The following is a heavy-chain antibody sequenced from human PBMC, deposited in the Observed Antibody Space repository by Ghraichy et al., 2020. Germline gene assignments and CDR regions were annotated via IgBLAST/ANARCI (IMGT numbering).Heavy chain of an antibody. J-gene: IGHJ6*02. CDR2: ISSSSRNL. V-gene: IGHV3-48*02. Sequence: GGSLRLSCVGSGFTFSGYNMNWVRQSPGKGLEWVASISSSSRNLFYADSVKGRVTISRDNAQNLLYLQMKSLRDEDTAVYYCARGSTVVRFYYYDGMDVWGQGTTVTVSS. CDR3: ARGSTVVRFYYYDGMDV. D-gene: IGHD4-23*01. CDR1: GFTFSGYN.